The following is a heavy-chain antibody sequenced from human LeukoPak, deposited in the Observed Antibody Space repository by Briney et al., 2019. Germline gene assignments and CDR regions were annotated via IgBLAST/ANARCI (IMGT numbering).Heavy chain of an antibody. CDR1: GGSISSYY. J-gene: IGHJ4*02. Sequence: PSETLSLTCTVSGGSISSYYWNWLRQPAGKGLEWIGRIHTSGSTNYNPSLKSRVTMSVDTSKNQFSLKLSSVTAADTAVYYCARQRGTLAAAALDYWGQGTLVTVSS. D-gene: IGHD6-13*01. V-gene: IGHV4-4*07. CDR2: IHTSGST. CDR3: ARQRGTLAAAALDY.